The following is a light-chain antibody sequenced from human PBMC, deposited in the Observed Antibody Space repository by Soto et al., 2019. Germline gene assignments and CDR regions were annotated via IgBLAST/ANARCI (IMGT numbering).Light chain of an antibody. CDR2: EVT. CDR3: SSYAGSNIFYV. CDR1: SSDVGGYDY. V-gene: IGLV2-8*01. J-gene: IGLJ1*01. Sequence: QSALTQPPSASGSPGQSVTISCAGTSSDVGGYDYVSWYQQHPGRASKLMIYEVTKRPSGVPDRFSGSKSGNTASLTVSGLQAEDEADYYCSSYAGSNIFYVFGTGTKLTVL.